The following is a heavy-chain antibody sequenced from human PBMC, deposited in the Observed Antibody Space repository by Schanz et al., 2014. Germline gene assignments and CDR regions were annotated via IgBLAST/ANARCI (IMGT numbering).Heavy chain of an antibody. CDR3: VKTDAGWRFDY. D-gene: IGHD6-19*01. CDR2: ISDRGDGT. CDR1: SYG. J-gene: IGHJ4*02. Sequence: VQLVESGGGVVQPGGSLRLPCAASSYGMHWVRQAPGKGLEWVSGISDRGDGTNYGDSVRGRFTISRDNSRNTVYLQMNNVGVDDTATYYCVKTDAGWRFDYWGQGTLVIVSS. V-gene: IGHV3-23*04.